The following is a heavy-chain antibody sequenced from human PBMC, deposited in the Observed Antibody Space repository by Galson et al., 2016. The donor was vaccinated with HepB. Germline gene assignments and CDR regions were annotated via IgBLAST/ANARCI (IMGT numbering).Heavy chain of an antibody. D-gene: IGHD6-13*01. J-gene: IGHJ1*01. CDR1: GFTLSNSA. V-gene: IGHV3-23*01. Sequence: SLRLSCAASGFTLSNSAMSWVRQAPGKGLEWVSAMSDSGGRTYYADSVKGRFTISRDNSKNTLYLQMNSLGAEDTAIYYCPGRYSSIWYFQHWGRGTLVSVSS. CDR2: MSDSGGRT. CDR3: PGRYSSIWYFQH.